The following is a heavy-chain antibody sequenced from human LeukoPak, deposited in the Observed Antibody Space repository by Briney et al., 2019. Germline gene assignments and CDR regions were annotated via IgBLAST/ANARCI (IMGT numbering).Heavy chain of an antibody. Sequence: GGSLRLSCAAFGSTVSRFAMSWVRQAPGKGLEWLASITNNAGKTYYADSVRGRFTISRDTSTNTVYVEMNNLRVEDTAIYYCAKDHPGYGWPAFEYWGQGTPVTVSS. CDR1: GSTVSRFA. J-gene: IGHJ4*02. CDR2: ITNNAGKT. CDR3: AKDHPGYGWPAFEY. V-gene: IGHV3-23*01. D-gene: IGHD5-18*01.